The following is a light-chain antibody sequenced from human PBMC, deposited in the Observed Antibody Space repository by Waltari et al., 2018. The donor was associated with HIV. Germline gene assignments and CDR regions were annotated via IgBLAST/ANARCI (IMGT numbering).Light chain of an antibody. CDR3: QQYGSSPLT. Sequence: EIVLTQSPGTLSLSPGEIATLSCRASQSVSSSYLAWYQQTPGQAPRLLIYGASSRATGIPDRFSGSGSGTDFTLTISRLEPEDFAVYYCQQYGSSPLTFGGGTKVEIK. V-gene: IGKV3-20*01. CDR2: GAS. J-gene: IGKJ4*01. CDR1: QSVSSSY.